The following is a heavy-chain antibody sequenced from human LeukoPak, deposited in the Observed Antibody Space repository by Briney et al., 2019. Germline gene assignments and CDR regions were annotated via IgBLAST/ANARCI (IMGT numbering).Heavy chain of an antibody. Sequence: GGSLRLSCTASGFSFNTQYMAWVRQAPGKGLEWVSSISSSSSYIYYADSVKGRFTISRDNAKNSLYLQMNSLRAEDTAVYYCARVCSGSHCGYWGQGTLVTVSS. V-gene: IGHV3-21*01. J-gene: IGHJ4*02. D-gene: IGHD1-26*01. CDR3: ARVCSGSHCGY. CDR1: GFSFNTQY. CDR2: ISSSSSYI.